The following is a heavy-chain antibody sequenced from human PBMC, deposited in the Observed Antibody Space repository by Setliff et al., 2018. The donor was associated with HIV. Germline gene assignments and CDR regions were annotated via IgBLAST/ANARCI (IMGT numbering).Heavy chain of an antibody. J-gene: IGHJ3*02. V-gene: IGHV1-18*01. Sequence: ASVKVSCKASGYTFSSYGISWVRQAPGQGLQWVGWISGYNGNTHYAQNVQGRVTMTTDTSTNTAYMDLRSLRSDDTAVYYCTKDGLTAGARAFDIWGQGTMVTVSS. CDR1: GYTFSSYG. CDR3: TKDGLTAGARAFDI. D-gene: IGHD6-13*01. CDR2: ISGYNGNT.